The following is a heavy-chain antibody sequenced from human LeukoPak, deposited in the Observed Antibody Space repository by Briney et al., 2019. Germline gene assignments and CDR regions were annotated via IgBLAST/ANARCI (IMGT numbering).Heavy chain of an antibody. Sequence: GGSLRPSCAASGFMFSSYAVHWVRQAPGKGLEWVALISYDGSNKYYADSVKGRFTISRDNSKNTLYLQMNSLRPEDTAVYYCARAGYSAYGMDVWGQGTTVTVSS. CDR1: GFMFSSYA. J-gene: IGHJ6*02. CDR2: ISYDGSNK. CDR3: ARAGYSAYGMDV. D-gene: IGHD5-12*01. V-gene: IGHV3-30-3*01.